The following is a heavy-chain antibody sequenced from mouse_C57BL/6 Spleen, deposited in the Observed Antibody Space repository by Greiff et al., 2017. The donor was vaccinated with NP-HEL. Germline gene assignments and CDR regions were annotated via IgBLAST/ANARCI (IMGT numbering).Heavy chain of an antibody. CDR3: TTPPYGNYVDY. Sequence: EVQLVESGAELVRPGASVKLSCTASGFNIKDDYMHWVKQRPEQGLEWIGWIDPENGDTEYASKFQGKATITADTSSNTAYLQLSSLTSEDTAVYYCTTPPYGNYVDYWGQGTTLTVSS. CDR1: GFNIKDDY. CDR2: IDPENGDT. J-gene: IGHJ2*01. D-gene: IGHD2-1*01. V-gene: IGHV14-4*01.